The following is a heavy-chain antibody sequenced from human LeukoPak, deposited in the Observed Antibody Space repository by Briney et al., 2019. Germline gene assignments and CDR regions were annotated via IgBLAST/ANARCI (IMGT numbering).Heavy chain of an antibody. V-gene: IGHV4-39*01. CDR1: GGSFSSYY. Sequence: SETLSLTCTVSGGSFSSYYWGWIRQPPGKGLEWIGSIYYSGRTYYNPSLKSRVTISVNTSKKQFSLKLSSVTAADTAVYYCARGRPDGSGSYYKFDPWGQGTLVTVSS. D-gene: IGHD3-10*01. J-gene: IGHJ5*02. CDR3: ARGRPDGSGSYYKFDP. CDR2: IYYSGRT.